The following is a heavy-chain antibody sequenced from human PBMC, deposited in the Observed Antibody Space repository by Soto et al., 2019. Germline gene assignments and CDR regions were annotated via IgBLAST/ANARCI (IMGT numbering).Heavy chain of an antibody. V-gene: IGHV4-61*01. CDR1: GGSVSSGSYY. D-gene: IGHD3-10*01. CDR3: ERGVTMVRGVLDYYYNGMDV. CDR2: IYYSGST. Sequence: SETLSLTCTVSGGSVSSGSYYWSWIRQPPGKGLEWIGYIYYSGSTNYNPSLKSRVTISVDTSKNQSSLKLSSVTAADTAVYYCERGVTMVRGVLDYYYNGMDVWGQGTTVTVSS. J-gene: IGHJ6*02.